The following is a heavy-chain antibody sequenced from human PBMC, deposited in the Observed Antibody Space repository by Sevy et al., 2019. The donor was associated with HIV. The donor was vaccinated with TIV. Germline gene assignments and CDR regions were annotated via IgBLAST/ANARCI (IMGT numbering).Heavy chain of an antibody. CDR1: GYTFTGYY. CDR2: INPNSGGT. CDR3: ARTYYYDSSGYYAFDI. V-gene: IGHV1-2*02. J-gene: IGHJ3*02. Sequence: ASVKVSCKASGYTFTGYYMHWVRQAPGQGLEWMGWINPNSGGTNYAQKFQGRVTMTRDTSISTAYMELSRLRSDDTAVYYCARTYYYDSSGYYAFDIWGQGTMVPVSS. D-gene: IGHD3-22*01.